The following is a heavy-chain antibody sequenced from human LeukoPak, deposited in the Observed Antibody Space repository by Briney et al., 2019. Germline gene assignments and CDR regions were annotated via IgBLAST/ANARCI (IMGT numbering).Heavy chain of an antibody. CDR3: ARHIGYSAWNPDY. Sequence: GESLKISCKASGYSFTSYWIGWLRQMPGKSLEWMGTIYPYDSDTRYSPSFQGQVTISADKSISTAYLQWSNLKASDTAMYYCARHIGYSAWNPDYWGQGTLVTVSS. J-gene: IGHJ4*02. V-gene: IGHV5-51*01. CDR1: GYSFTSYW. CDR2: IYPYDSDT. D-gene: IGHD5-12*01.